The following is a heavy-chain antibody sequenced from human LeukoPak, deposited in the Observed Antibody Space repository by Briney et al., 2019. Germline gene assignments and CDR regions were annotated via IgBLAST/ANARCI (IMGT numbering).Heavy chain of an antibody. CDR1: GFTFSSYW. CDR3: AKGGRGNGEVY. D-gene: IGHD2-8*01. V-gene: IGHV3-7*01. CDR2: IKQDGGEK. Sequence: AESLTLSCAVSGFTFSSYWMNWVRQPPGKGLEWVANIKQDGGEKNYVDSVKGRFTITRVNAKSSLFLQMNDLRAEDTAVYYCAKGGRGNGEVYWGQGTLVTVSS. J-gene: IGHJ4*02.